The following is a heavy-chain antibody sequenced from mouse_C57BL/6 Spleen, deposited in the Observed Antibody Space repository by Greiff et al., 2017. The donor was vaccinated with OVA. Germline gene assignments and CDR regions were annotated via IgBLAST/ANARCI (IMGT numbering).Heavy chain of an antibody. J-gene: IGHJ2*01. CDR3: AIFYFDY. Sequence: QVHVKQPGAELVMPGASVKLSCKASGYTFTSYWMHWVKQRPGQGLEWIGEIDPSDSYTNYNQKFKGKSTLTVDKSSSTAYMQLSNLTSEDSAVXYCAIFYFDYWGQGTTLTVSS. CDR1: GYTFTSYW. V-gene: IGHV1-69*01. CDR2: IDPSDSYT.